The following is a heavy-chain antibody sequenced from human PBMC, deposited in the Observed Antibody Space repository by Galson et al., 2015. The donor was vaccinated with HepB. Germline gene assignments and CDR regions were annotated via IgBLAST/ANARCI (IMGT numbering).Heavy chain of an antibody. CDR2: IWYDGSNL. CDR1: GGSFTNYY. CDR3: ARDLSTTVVRGVMGDGMDV. V-gene: IGHV3-33*08. J-gene: IGHJ6*02. D-gene: IGHD3-10*01. Sequence: LSLTCAAYGGSFTNYYWNWIRQPPGKGLEWVAIIWYDGSNLYYGDSVKGRFTISRDTSKNTLYLQMNSLRAEDTAIYYCARDLSTTVVRGVMGDGMDVWGQGTTVTVSS.